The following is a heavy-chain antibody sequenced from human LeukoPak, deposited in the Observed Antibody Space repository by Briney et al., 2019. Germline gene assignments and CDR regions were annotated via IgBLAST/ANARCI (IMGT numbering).Heavy chain of an antibody. CDR3: AKDTGRYSSSWYDY. CDR2: ISGSGGST. J-gene: IGHJ4*02. V-gene: IGHV3-23*01. CDR1: GFTFSSYA. D-gene: IGHD6-13*01. Sequence: PGGSLRLSCAASGFTFSSYAMSWVSQAPGKGLEWVSAISGSGGSTYYADSVKGRFTISRDNSKNTLYLQMNSLRAEDTAVYYCAKDTGRYSSSWYDYWGQGTLVTVSS.